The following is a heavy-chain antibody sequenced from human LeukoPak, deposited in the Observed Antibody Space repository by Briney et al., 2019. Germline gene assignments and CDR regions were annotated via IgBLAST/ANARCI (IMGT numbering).Heavy chain of an antibody. CDR2: IFPRDYDT. D-gene: IGHD6-19*01. CDR1: GSHVTSNW. Sequence: PGGSLQISCKGSGSHVTSNWNGGGRPVPGKGREWMGIIFPRDYDTRESPSLEGQVTISDDKYINTAFLQWSALKASNTAMYYGGRHPPYLSGLARFDYWGQGTLVSVSS. J-gene: IGHJ4*02. CDR3: GRHPPYLSGLARFDY. V-gene: IGHV5-51*01.